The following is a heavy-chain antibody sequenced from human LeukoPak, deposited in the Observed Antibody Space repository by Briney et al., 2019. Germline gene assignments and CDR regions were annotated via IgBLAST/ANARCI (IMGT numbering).Heavy chain of an antibody. J-gene: IGHJ3*02. CDR2: ISGNGDTT. D-gene: IGHD1-26*01. CDR3: ARDIRVGATFDAFDI. Sequence: GGSLRLSCAASGFSFNMYDMHWVRQAPGKGLEYVSGISGNGDTTYYANFVKGRFTISRDNFKKPLYLQLGSLRAEDMAVYYCARDIRVGATFDAFDIWGQGTMVTVSS. V-gene: IGHV3-64*01. CDR1: GFSFNMYD.